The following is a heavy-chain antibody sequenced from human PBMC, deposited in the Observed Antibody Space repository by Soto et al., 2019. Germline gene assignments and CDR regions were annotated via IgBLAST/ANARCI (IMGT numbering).Heavy chain of an antibody. Sequence: QVQLVQSGAEVKKPGASVKVSCKASGYTFTSYGISWVRQAPGQGLEWMGWISAYNGNTNYAQKLQGRVTMTTDTSTSTAYMELRSLRSDDTAVYYCARTNYDILTGYGWVTHDYWGQGTLVTVSS. CDR1: GYTFTSYG. V-gene: IGHV1-18*01. CDR2: ISAYNGNT. CDR3: ARTNYDILTGYGWVTHDY. J-gene: IGHJ4*02. D-gene: IGHD3-9*01.